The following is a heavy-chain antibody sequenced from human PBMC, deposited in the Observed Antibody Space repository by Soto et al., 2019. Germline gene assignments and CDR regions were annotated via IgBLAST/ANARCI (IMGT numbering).Heavy chain of an antibody. D-gene: IGHD3-10*01. CDR3: ARGLPVRGGSWPAWDYYYYYYGMDV. V-gene: IGHV1-2*04. CDR1: GYTFTGYY. CDR2: INPNSGGT. J-gene: IGHJ6*02. Sequence: ASVKVSCKASGYTFTGYYMHWVRQAPGQGLEWMGWINPNSGGTNYAQKFQGWVTMTRDTSISTAYMELSRLRSDDTAVYYCARGLPVRGGSWPAWDYYYYYYGMDVWGQGTTVTVSS.